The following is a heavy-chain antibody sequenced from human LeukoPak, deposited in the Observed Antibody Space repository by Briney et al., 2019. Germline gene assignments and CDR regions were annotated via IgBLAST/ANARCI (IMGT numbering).Heavy chain of an antibody. CDR2: IFYSGST. V-gene: IGHV4-39*07. CDR3: ARGPYSYDSSGAFDI. J-gene: IGHJ3*02. CDR1: SGSISTSNYY. Sequence: SSETLSLTCTVSSGSISTSNYYWGWVRQPPGKALEWIGNIFYSGSTYYSPSLKSRVTISVDTSKNQFSLKLSSVTAADTAVYFCARGPYSYDSSGAFDIWGQGTMVTVSS. D-gene: IGHD3-22*01.